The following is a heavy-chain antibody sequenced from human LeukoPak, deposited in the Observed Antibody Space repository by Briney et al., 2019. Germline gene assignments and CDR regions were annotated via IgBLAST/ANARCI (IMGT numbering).Heavy chain of an antibody. CDR3: AKDAYYDSSGTVDY. Sequence: GGSLRLSCAASGFTFDDYAMHWVRQAPGKGLEWVSCISWNSGSIGYADSVKGRFTISRDNAKNSLYLQMNSLRAEDTALYYCAKDAYYDSSGTVDYWGQGTLVTVSS. CDR1: GFTFDDYA. V-gene: IGHV3-9*01. D-gene: IGHD3-22*01. J-gene: IGHJ4*02. CDR2: ISWNSGSI.